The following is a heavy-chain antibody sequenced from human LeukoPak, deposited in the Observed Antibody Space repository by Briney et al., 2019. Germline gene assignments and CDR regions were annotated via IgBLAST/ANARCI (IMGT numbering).Heavy chain of an antibody. V-gene: IGHV3-23*01. CDR2: ISGSGGST. CDR1: GFTFSSYA. J-gene: IGHJ4*02. D-gene: IGHD3-3*01. Sequence: GGSLRLSCAASGFTFSSYAMIWVRQAPGKGLEWVSAISGSGGSTYYADSVKGRFTISRDNSKNTLYLQMNSLRAEDTAVYYCAKGTSITIFGVVIIPSFDYWGQGTLVTVSS. CDR3: AKGTSITIFGVVIIPSFDY.